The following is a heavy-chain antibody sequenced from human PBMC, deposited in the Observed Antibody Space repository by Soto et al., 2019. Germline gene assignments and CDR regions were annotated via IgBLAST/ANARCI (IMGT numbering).Heavy chain of an antibody. CDR2: ISYDGSNK. Sequence: QVQLVESGGGMVQPGRSLRLSCAASGFTFSSYAMHWVRQAPGKGLEWVAVISYDGSNKYYADSVKGRFTISRDNSKNTLYLQMNSLRAEDTAVYYCARDPVAYCGGDCRTFDYWGQGTLVTVSS. D-gene: IGHD2-21*02. CDR1: GFTFSSYA. J-gene: IGHJ4*02. V-gene: IGHV3-30-3*01. CDR3: ARDPVAYCGGDCRTFDY.